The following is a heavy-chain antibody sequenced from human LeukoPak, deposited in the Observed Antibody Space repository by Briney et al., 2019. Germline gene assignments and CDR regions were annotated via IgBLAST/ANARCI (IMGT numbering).Heavy chain of an antibody. J-gene: IGHJ4*02. D-gene: IGHD1-26*01. CDR3: ARVGSRIVGATKILDY. V-gene: IGHV1-2*02. CDR2: INPSSGGT. CDR1: GYTFTGYY. Sequence: ASVKVSCKASGYTFTGYYMHWVRQAPGQGLEWMGWINPSSGGTNYAQKFQGRVTMTRDTSISTAYMELSRLRSDDTAVYYCARVGSRIVGATKILDYWGQGTLVTVSS.